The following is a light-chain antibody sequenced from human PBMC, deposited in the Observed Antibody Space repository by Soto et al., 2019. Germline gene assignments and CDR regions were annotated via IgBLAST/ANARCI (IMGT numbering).Light chain of an antibody. CDR1: QSVGSN. CDR2: GAS. Sequence: EIVMTQSPTILSVSPGERATLSCRASQSVGSNLAWYQQKPGQAPRVLIYGASSRATGIPDRFSGSGSGTDFTLTISRLEPEDFAVYYCQQYGSTPRTFGQGTKVDIK. J-gene: IGKJ1*01. V-gene: IGKV3-20*01. CDR3: QQYGSTPRT.